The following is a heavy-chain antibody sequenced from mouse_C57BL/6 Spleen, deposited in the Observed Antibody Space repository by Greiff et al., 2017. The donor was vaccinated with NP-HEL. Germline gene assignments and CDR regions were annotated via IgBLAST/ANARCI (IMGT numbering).Heavy chain of an antibody. CDR1: GYTFTSYW. J-gene: IGHJ1*03. Sequence: QVQLQQSGAELVRPGSSVKLSCKASGYTFTSYWMDWVKQRPGQGLEWIGNIYPSDSETHYNQKFKDKATLTVDKSSSTAYMQLSSLTSEDSAVYYCAREGMAPSYWYFDVWGTGTTVTVSS. CDR3: AREGMAPSYWYFDV. CDR2: IYPSDSET. V-gene: IGHV1-61*01.